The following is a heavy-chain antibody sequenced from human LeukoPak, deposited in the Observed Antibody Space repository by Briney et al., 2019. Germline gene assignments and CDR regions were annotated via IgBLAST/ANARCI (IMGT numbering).Heavy chain of an antibody. CDR1: GYTFTGYY. Sequence: ASVKVSCKASGYTFTGYYMHWARQAPGQGLEWMGWINPNSGGTNYAQKFQGRATMTRDTSISTAYMELSRLRSDDTAVYYCARKRSTSRYYYYYMDVWGKGTTVTVSS. J-gene: IGHJ6*03. CDR3: ARKRSTSRYYYYYMDV. D-gene: IGHD2-2*01. V-gene: IGHV1-2*02. CDR2: INPNSGGT.